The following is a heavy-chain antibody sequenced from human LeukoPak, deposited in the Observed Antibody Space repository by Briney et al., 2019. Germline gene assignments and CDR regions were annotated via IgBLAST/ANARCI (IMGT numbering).Heavy chain of an antibody. J-gene: IGHJ1*01. Sequence: GGSLRLSCAVSGVTFTDCYMDWVRQAPGKGLEWVGRARNKANSYTTDYAASVKGRFTISRDDSKSSLYLQMNSLKTEDTAMYYCARVDCSGGNCFFGHWGQGTLVTVSS. CDR3: ARVDCSGGNCFFGH. CDR2: ARNKANSYTT. V-gene: IGHV3-72*01. D-gene: IGHD2-15*01. CDR1: GVTFTDCY.